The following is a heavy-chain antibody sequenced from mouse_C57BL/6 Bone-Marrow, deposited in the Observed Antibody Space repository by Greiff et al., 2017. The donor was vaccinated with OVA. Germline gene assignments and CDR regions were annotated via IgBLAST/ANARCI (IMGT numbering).Heavy chain of an antibody. CDR1: GYSITSGYY. CDR3: AREDLAGTFDY. Sequence: DVKLQESGPGLVKPSQSLSLPCSVTGYSITSGYYWNWIRQFPGNKLEWMGYISYDGSNNYNPSLKNRISITRDTSKNQFFLKLNSVTTEDTATYYCAREDLAGTFDYWGQGTTLTVSS. CDR2: ISYDGSN. J-gene: IGHJ2*01. V-gene: IGHV3-6*01. D-gene: IGHD4-1*01.